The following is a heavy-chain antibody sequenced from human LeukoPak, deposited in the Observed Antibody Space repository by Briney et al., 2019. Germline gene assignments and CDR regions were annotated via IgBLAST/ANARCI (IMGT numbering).Heavy chain of an antibody. J-gene: IGHJ4*02. CDR3: ARLTPLAPFIAAAGIGFGDFDY. D-gene: IGHD6-13*01. CDR1: GGSISGSSYY. CDR2: IYYSGIT. V-gene: IGHV4-39*01. Sequence: PSETLSLXCTVSGGSISGSSYYWGWIRQPPGKGLEWIGSIYYSGITYYNPSLKSRVTISVDTSKNQFSLKLSSVTAADTAVYYCARLTPLAPFIAAAGIGFGDFDYWGQGTLVTVSS.